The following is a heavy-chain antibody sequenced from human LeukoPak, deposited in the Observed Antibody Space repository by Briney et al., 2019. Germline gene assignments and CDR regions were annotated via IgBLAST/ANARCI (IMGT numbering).Heavy chain of an antibody. Sequence: ASVKVSCKASGYTFTGYYMHWVRQAPGQGLEWMGWINPNSGGTNYAQKFQGRVTTTRDTSISTAYMELSRLRSDDTAVYYCARGGGIAVAPSDYWGQGTLVTVSS. CDR1: GYTFTGYY. CDR2: INPNSGGT. J-gene: IGHJ4*02. V-gene: IGHV1-2*02. D-gene: IGHD6-19*01. CDR3: ARGGGIAVAPSDY.